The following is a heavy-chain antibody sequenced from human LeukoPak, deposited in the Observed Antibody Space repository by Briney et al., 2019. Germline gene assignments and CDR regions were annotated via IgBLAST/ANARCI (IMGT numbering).Heavy chain of an antibody. CDR3: ARDVGYYDSSGYPRRGYYYYYGMDV. Sequence: GASVKVSCKASGYTFTSYDINWVRQATGQGLAWMGWMNPNSGTTGYAQKFQGRVTMTRNTSISTAYMELSSLRSEDTAVYYCARDVGYYDSSGYPRRGYYYYYGMDVWGQGTTVTVSS. CDR1: GYTFTSYD. J-gene: IGHJ6*02. V-gene: IGHV1-8*01. D-gene: IGHD3-22*01. CDR2: MNPNSGTT.